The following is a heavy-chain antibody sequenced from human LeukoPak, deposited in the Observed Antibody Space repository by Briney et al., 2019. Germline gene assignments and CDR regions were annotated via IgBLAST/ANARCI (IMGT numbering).Heavy chain of an antibody. CDR1: GYTFTGYY. Sequence: ASVKVSCKASGYTFTGYYMHWVRQAPGQGLEWMGRINPNSGGTNYAQKFQGRVTMTRDTSISTAYMELSRLRSDDTAVYYCAREDYYDFWSGYYTYSYFDYWDQGTLVTVSS. D-gene: IGHD3-3*01. J-gene: IGHJ4*02. V-gene: IGHV1-2*06. CDR3: AREDYYDFWSGYYTYSYFDY. CDR2: INPNSGGT.